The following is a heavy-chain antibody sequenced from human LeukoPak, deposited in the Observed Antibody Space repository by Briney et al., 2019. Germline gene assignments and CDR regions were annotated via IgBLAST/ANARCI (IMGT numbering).Heavy chain of an antibody. CDR3: AKESQDGYNSDY. Sequence: GGSLRLSCAASGFTFSRYEMSWVRQAPGKGLEWVSAISGSGGTTHYADSVKGRFTISRDNSKNTLYLQMNSLRAEDTAVYYCAKESQDGYNSDYWGQGTLVTVSS. CDR2: ISGSGGTT. CDR1: GFTFSRYE. J-gene: IGHJ4*02. V-gene: IGHV3-23*01. D-gene: IGHD5-24*01.